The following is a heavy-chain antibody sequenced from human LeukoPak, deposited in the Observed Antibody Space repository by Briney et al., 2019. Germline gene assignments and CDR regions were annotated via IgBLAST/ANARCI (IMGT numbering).Heavy chain of an antibody. Sequence: SQTLSLTCTVSGGSISSGGYYWSWIRLHPGKGLEWIGYIYYSGSTYYNPSLKSRVTISVDTSKNQFSLKLSSVTAADTAVYYCARVAYYYDSSGYYRSDAGYYYGMDVWGQGTTVTVSS. V-gene: IGHV4-31*03. D-gene: IGHD3-22*01. CDR2: IYYSGST. CDR1: GGSISSGGYY. J-gene: IGHJ6*02. CDR3: ARVAYYYDSSGYYRSDAGYYYGMDV.